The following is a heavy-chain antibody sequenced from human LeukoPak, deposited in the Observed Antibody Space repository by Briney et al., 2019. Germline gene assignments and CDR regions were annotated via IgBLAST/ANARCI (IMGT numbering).Heavy chain of an antibody. J-gene: IGHJ4*02. CDR3: ARHWDYNFYFDY. CDR2: ISYSGTT. Sequence: PSQTLSLTCTVSGGSISSGGYYWSWIRQPPGKGLEWIGYISYSGTTDYKPSLKSRVSISVDTSKNQFSLKLSSVTAADTAVYYCARHWDYNFYFDYWGQGTLVTVSS. D-gene: IGHD1-20*01. CDR1: GGSISSGGYY. V-gene: IGHV4-30-4*07.